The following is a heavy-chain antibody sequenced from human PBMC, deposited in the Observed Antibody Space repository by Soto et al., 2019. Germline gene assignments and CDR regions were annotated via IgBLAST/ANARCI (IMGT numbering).Heavy chain of an antibody. J-gene: IGHJ4*02. V-gene: IGHV1-69*06. CDR2: IIPIFGTA. CDR1: GGAISSYA. D-gene: IGHD2-21*02. Sequence: SVKIACKTAGGAISSYAISWCLQAPGQGVEWMGGIIPIFGTANYAQKFQGRVTITADKSTSTAYMELSSMRSEDTAVYYCARAATYCGGDCYSTEHWGQATLAAV. CDR3: ARAATYCGGDCYSTEH.